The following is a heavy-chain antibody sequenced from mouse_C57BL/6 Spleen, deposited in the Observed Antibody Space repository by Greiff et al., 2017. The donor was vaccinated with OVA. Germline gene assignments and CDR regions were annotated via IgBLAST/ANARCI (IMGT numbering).Heavy chain of an antibody. J-gene: IGHJ2*01. CDR1: GYTFTSYW. Sequence: VQLQQSGAELVRPGSSVKLSCKASGYTFTSYWMHWVKQRPIQGLEWIGNIDPSDSETHYNQKFKDKATLTVDTSSSTAYMQLSSLTSEDSAVYYCARSTMVTVYFCYWSQGTTLTVSS. D-gene: IGHD2-2*01. CDR2: IDPSDSET. CDR3: ARSTMVTVYFCY. V-gene: IGHV1-52*01.